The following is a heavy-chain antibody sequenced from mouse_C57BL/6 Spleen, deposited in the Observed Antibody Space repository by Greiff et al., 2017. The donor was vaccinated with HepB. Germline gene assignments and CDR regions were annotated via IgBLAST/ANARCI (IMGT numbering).Heavy chain of an antibody. CDR1: GYTFTDYN. CDR2: INPNNGGT. D-gene: IGHD4-1*01. Sequence: VQLKESGPELVKPGASVKIPCKASGYTFTDYNMDWVKQSHGKSLEWIGDINPNNGGTIYNQKFKGKATLTVDKSSSTAYMELRSLTSEDTAVYYCAITGVFYYYAMDYWGQGTSVTVSS. V-gene: IGHV1-18*01. CDR3: AITGVFYYYAMDY. J-gene: IGHJ4*01.